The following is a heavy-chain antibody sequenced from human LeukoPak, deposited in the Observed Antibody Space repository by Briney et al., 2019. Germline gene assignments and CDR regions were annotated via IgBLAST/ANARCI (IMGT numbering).Heavy chain of an antibody. CDR3: ARDAVTMVRGVIIPDI. CDR1: GGSFSGYY. J-gene: IGHJ3*02. V-gene: IGHV4-34*01. Sequence: SETLSLTCAVYGGSFSGYYWSWIRQPPGKGLEWIGEINHSGSTNYNPSLKSRVTISVDTPKNQFSLKLSSVTAADTAVYYCARDAVTMVRGVIIPDIWGQGTMVTVSS. D-gene: IGHD3-10*01. CDR2: INHSGST.